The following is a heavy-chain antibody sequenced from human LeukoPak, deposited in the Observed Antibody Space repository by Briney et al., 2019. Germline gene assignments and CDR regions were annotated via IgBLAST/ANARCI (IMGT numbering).Heavy chain of an antibody. CDR2: IYYSGST. D-gene: IGHD4-17*01. V-gene: IGHV4-59*01. Sequence: SETLSLTCTVSGGSISSYYWSWIRQPPGKGLEWIGYIYYSGSTNYNPSLKSRVTLSVDTSKNQFSLKLSSVTAADTAVYYCARDRGFGDYPFFDIWGQGTMVTVSS. CDR3: ARDRGFGDYPFFDI. J-gene: IGHJ3*02. CDR1: GGSISSYY.